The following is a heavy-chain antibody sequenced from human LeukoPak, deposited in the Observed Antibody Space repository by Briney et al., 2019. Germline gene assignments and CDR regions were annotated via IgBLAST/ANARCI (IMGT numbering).Heavy chain of an antibody. CDR1: GGSFSGYY. J-gene: IGHJ4*02. D-gene: IGHD3-22*01. CDR3: ARDIENYYDSSGHGGIDY. V-gene: IGHV4-34*01. Sequence: SETLSLTCAVYGGSFSGYYWSWIRQPPGKGLEWIGEINHSGSTNYNPSLKSRVTISVDTSKNQFSLKLSSVTAADTAVYYCARDIENYYDSSGHGGIDYWGQGTLVTVSS. CDR2: INHSGST.